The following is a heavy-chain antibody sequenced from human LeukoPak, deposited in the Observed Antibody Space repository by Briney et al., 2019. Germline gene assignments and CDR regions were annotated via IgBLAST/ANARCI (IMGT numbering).Heavy chain of an antibody. D-gene: IGHD6-19*01. CDR3: ARPFAVAGTHDY. CDR1: GGSISSSSYY. CDR2: IYYSGST. J-gene: IGHJ4*02. Sequence: PSETLSLTCTVSGGSISSSSYYWGWIRQPPGKGLDWIGSIYYSGSTYYNPSLKSRVTISVDTSKNQFSLKLSSVTAADTAVYYCARPFAVAGTHDYWGQGTLVTVSS. V-gene: IGHV4-39*01.